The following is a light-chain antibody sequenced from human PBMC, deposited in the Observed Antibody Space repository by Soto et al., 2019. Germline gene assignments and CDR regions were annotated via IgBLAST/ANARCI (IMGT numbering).Light chain of an antibody. CDR1: QSISNY. CDR3: QQSDSTPRT. CDR2: AAS. V-gene: IGKV1-39*01. Sequence: DIQMTQSPSSLSASVGDRVTITCRASQSISNYLNWYQQKPGKAPKLLMFAASSLQSGVPSRFSGGGSGTDFTLNISSLQPEDFATYYCQQSDSTPRTFGQGTKVEIK. J-gene: IGKJ1*01.